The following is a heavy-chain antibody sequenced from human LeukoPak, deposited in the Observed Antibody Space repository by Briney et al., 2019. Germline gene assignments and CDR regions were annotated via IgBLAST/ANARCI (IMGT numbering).Heavy chain of an antibody. D-gene: IGHD3-16*02. CDR1: GFTFSTYA. CDR3: AREGDSRWGELSP. CDR2: IWFDGSEQ. J-gene: IGHJ1*01. Sequence: PGGSLRLSCAASGFTFSTYAIHWVRQAPGKGLGWVEVIWFDGSEQYYADSVKGRFIISRDNSKSTSNLQLNSLRAEDTAVYYCAREGDSRWGELSPWGQGTLVTVSS. V-gene: IGHV3-33*01.